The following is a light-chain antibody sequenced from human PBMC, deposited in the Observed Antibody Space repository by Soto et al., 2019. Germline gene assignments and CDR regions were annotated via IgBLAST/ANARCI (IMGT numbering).Light chain of an antibody. Sequence: ELVLTQSPGTLSLSPGERATLSCRASQSVSNSYLAWYQQKPGQAPRLLIYAASSRATGIPERFSGSGSGTEFTLTISRLEPEDFAVYYCQQYGNSRTFGQGTKVEIK. CDR2: AAS. V-gene: IGKV3-20*01. J-gene: IGKJ1*01. CDR1: QSVSNSY. CDR3: QQYGNSRT.